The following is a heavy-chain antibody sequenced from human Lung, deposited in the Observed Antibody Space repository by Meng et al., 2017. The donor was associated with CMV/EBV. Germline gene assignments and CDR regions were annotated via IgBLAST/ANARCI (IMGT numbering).Heavy chain of an antibody. CDR3: ARAAARPSDWFDA. V-gene: IGHV2-5*02. D-gene: IGHD6-13*01. CDR2: NYDDDEK. CDR1: GFSVGTSCVG. Sequence: ERGSGVVRLLKTLTVICLSSGFSVGTSCVGFGGIRHPPGKELEWFAINYDDDEKSYNQSLESRLTVTTDTSKHKVVFTMTNMVPVDTATYYCARAAARPSDWFDAWCQGTLVTVSS. J-gene: IGHJ5*02.